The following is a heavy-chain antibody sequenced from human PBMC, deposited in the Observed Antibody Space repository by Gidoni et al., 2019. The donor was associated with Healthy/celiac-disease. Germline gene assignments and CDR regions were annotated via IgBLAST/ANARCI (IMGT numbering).Heavy chain of an antibody. CDR1: GFTFADYA. V-gene: IGHV3-9*01. CDR3: AKDIGYDSSGYYGNYYYYGMDV. CDR2: ISWNSGSI. D-gene: IGHD3-22*01. J-gene: IGHJ6*02. Sequence: EVQLVESGRGLVQPGRSLRLSCAASGFTFADYALLWARQAPGKGLEWVSGISWNSGSIGYADSVKGRFTISRDNAKNSLYLQMNSLRAEDTALYYCAKDIGYDSSGYYGNYYYYGMDVWGQGTTVTVSS.